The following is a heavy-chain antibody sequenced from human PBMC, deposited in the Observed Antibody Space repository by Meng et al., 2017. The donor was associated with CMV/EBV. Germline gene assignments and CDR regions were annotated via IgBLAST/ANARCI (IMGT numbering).Heavy chain of an antibody. D-gene: IGHD3-3*01. CDR3: ARGDPVLRFLEWLPRYYGMDV. CDR1: GGSFSGYY. V-gene: IGHV4-34*01. J-gene: IGHJ6*02. Sequence: GPLRLSCAVYGGSFSGYYWSWIRQPPGKGLEWIGEINHSGSTNYNPSLKSRVTISVDTSKNQFSLKLSSVTAADTAVYYCARGDPVLRFLEWLPRYYGMDVWGQGTTVTVSS. CDR2: INHSGST.